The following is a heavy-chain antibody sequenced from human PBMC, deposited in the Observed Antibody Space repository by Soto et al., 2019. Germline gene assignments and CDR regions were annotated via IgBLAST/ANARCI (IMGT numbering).Heavy chain of an antibody. J-gene: IGHJ3*01. CDR3: TPWHEREHAYDV. V-gene: IGHV3-53*01. D-gene: IGHD1-1*01. Sequence: DVQLVESGGGLIQPGESLRLSCAAFGLTISGKKYVAWVRQAPGKVLEWVSALYDVDGSFYADSVKGRFTTSSDSSKTTVYLQMSELRPDDTAVYYCTPWHEREHAYDVWGQGTTVTVAS. CDR1: GLTISGKKY. CDR2: LYDVDGS.